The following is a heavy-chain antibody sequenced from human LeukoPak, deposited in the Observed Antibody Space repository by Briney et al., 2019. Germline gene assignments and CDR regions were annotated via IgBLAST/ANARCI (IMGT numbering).Heavy chain of an antibody. CDR3: ARGAPPAMIVVANPFDY. CDR2: IWYDGSNK. V-gene: IGHV3-33*01. CDR1: GFTFSSYG. Sequence: PGGSLRLSCAASGFTFSSYGMHWVRQAPGKGLEWVAVIWYDGSNKYYADSVKGRFTISRDNSKNTPYLQMNSLRAEDTAVYYCARGAPPAMIVVANPFDYWGQGTLVTVSS. D-gene: IGHD3-22*01. J-gene: IGHJ4*02.